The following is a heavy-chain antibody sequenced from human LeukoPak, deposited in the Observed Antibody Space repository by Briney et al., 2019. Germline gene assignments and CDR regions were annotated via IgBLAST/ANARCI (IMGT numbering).Heavy chain of an antibody. CDR3: PSSEILDY. CDR1: GVTLSSYW. V-gene: IGHV3-7*01. D-gene: IGHD2/OR15-2a*01. J-gene: IGHJ4*02. Sequence: GGSLRLSCAASGVTLSSYWMSCVRQAPGKGLWWVANIKEDGREKYYVDSVKGRLIISRDNAKNTLYLQLNSLRAEDTAVYYCPSSEILDYWGQGTLVTVSS. CDR2: IKEDGREK.